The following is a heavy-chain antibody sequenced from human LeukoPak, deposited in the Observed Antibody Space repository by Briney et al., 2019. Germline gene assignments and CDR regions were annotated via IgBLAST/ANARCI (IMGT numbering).Heavy chain of an antibody. J-gene: IGHJ4*02. V-gene: IGHV3-64*01. CDR3: ARGDSTY. Sequence: GGSLRLSCAASGFTFSSYAMHWVRQAPGKGLEYVSAISSNGGSTYYANSVKGRFTISRDNSKNTLYLQMGSLRAEDMAVYYCARGDSTYWGQGTLVTVSS. CDR2: ISSNGGST. CDR1: GFTFSSYA. D-gene: IGHD2/OR15-2a*01.